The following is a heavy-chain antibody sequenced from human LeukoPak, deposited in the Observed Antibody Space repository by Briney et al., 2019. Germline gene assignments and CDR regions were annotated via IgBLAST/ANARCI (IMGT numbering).Heavy chain of an antibody. D-gene: IGHD6-13*01. V-gene: IGHV4-59*08. CDR1: GGSISSYY. CDR3: ARHIAAAQIDY. CDR2: IYYSGST. Sequence: SATLSLTFTVSGGSISSYYCRWIRQPPGKGLGWIGYIYYSGSTNYNPSLKSRVTISVDTSKNQFSLKLSSVTAADTAVYYCARHIAAAQIDYWGQGTLVTVSS. J-gene: IGHJ4*02.